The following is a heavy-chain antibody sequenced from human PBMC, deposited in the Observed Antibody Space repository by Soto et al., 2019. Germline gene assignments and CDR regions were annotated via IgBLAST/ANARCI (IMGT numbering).Heavy chain of an antibody. CDR2: LNPGSGDT. Sequence: QVQLVQSGAEVKKPGASVKVYCRASGYSFTKYHVHWVRQAPGQGLEWMGWLNPGSGDTNQAQKFQGRVTMTGDTHRTTTHMELNILTSADTAVYYGARVEGHKNARFDTWGQGALVPVSS. CDR3: ARVEGHKNARFDT. V-gene: IGHV1-2*02. CDR1: GYSFTKYH. D-gene: IGHD1-1*01. J-gene: IGHJ4*02.